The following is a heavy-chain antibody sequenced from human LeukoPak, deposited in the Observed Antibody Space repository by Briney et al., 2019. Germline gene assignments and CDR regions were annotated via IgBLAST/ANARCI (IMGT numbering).Heavy chain of an antibody. CDR1: GGSISSYY. Sequence: SETLSLTCTVSGGSISSYYWSWIRQPPGKGLEWIGSIYYSGSTYYNPSLKSRVTISVDTSKNQFSLKLSSVTAADTAVYYCARRSSSWFPFDYWGQGTLVTVSS. J-gene: IGHJ4*02. CDR3: ARRSSSWFPFDY. CDR2: IYYSGST. D-gene: IGHD6-13*01. V-gene: IGHV4-39*01.